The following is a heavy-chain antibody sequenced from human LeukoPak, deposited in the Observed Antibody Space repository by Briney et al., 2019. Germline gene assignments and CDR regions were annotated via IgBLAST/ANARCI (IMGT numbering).Heavy chain of an antibody. V-gene: IGHV5-51*01. CDR2: IYPGDSDT. Sequence: GESLKISCQVFGYSFSSYWFGWVRQMPGKGLEWMGIIYPGDSDTRYSPSFQGQVTISVDISISTAYLQWSSLKVSDTAIYYCARLNYFDGSGHDDYWGQGPLVTVSS. J-gene: IGHJ4*02. CDR3: ARLNYFDGSGHDDY. CDR1: GYSFSSYW. D-gene: IGHD3-22*01.